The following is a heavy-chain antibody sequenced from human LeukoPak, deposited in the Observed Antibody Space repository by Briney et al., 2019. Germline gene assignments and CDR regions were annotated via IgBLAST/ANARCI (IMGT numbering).Heavy chain of an antibody. CDR2: IKQDGTDI. D-gene: IGHD6-19*01. CDR3: GRGSGWLVNH. J-gene: IGHJ4*01. V-gene: IGHV3-7*01. CDR1: GGTLSVYW. Sequence: GGSLRLSCAGSGGTLSVYWMTWVRQAPGKGLEWVANIKQDGTDIHYLGSVRGRFTISRDDARNSLFLQMSSLRAEDTAIYYCGRGSGWLVNHWGQGTRVTVSS.